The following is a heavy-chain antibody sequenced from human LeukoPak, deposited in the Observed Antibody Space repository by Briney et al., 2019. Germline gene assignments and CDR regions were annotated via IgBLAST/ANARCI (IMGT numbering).Heavy chain of an antibody. Sequence: SETLSLTCTVSGGPISSYYWSWIRQPAGKGLEWIGRIYSSGSTNYNPSLKSRVTMSVDMSRNQFSLKLSSVTAANTAVYYCARVSPGGNSDYLGQGTLVTVSS. CDR1: GGPISSYY. CDR2: IYSSGST. J-gene: IGHJ4*02. CDR3: ARVSPGGNSDY. D-gene: IGHD4-23*01. V-gene: IGHV4-4*07.